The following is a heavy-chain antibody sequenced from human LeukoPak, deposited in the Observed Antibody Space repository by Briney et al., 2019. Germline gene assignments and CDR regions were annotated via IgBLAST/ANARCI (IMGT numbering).Heavy chain of an antibody. D-gene: IGHD3-22*01. CDR1: GYTFTSYA. Sequence: ASVKVSCEASGYTFTSYAMNWVRQAPGQGLEWMGWIDTNTGNPTYAQGLTGRFVFSLDTSVSTAYLQISSLKAEDTGEYFCARGYDSSGYFSDWGQGTLVTVSS. V-gene: IGHV7-4-1*02. J-gene: IGHJ4*02. CDR3: ARGYDSSGYFSD. CDR2: IDTNTGNP.